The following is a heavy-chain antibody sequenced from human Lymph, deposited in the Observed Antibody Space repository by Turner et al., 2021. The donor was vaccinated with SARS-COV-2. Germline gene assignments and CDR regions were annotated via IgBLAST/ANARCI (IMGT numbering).Heavy chain of an antibody. J-gene: IGHJ4*02. V-gene: IGHV3-21*01. Sequence: EVQLVESGGGLVKPGGSLRLSWASSGFPFSTYSMNWVRQAPGKGLEWISFISSSSSYIYYADSVKGRFTISRDDAKNSLYLQMNSLRAEDTAVYYCARDIPTTADYFDYWGQGTLVTVSS. D-gene: IGHD4-17*01. CDR3: ARDIPTTADYFDY. CDR2: ISSSSSYI. CDR1: GFPFSTYS.